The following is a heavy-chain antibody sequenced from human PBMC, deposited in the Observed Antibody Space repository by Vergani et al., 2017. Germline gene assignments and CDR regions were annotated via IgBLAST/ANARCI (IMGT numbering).Heavy chain of an antibody. Sequence: QAQLQESGPGLVKPSETLSLNCHVFGVSVTDYNCNWIRQAPGKGLEWIGSLSTTGGATPASHNPSLKSRVSISVDTSKSQFSLRLTSVTAADSAIYYCAGDTHCWQRADRWGQGLLVSVSS. V-gene: IGHV4-59*02. D-gene: IGHD2-21*02. CDR1: GVSVTDYN. J-gene: IGHJ5*02. CDR2: LSTTGGA. CDR3: AGDTHCWQRADR.